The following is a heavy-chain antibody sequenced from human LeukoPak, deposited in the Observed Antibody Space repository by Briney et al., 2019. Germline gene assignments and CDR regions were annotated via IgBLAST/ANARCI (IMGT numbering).Heavy chain of an antibody. D-gene: IGHD3-22*01. J-gene: IGHJ3*02. CDR1: GGSISSYY. CDR2: IYYSGST. CDR3: ARDRGDYDSSGYYRPSDAFGI. Sequence: PSETLSLTCTVSGGSISSYYWSWIRQPPGKGLEWIGYIYYSGSTNYNPSLKSRVTISVDTSKNQFSLKLSSVTAADTAVYYCARDRGDYDSSGYYRPSDAFGIWGQGTMVTVSS. V-gene: IGHV4-59*01.